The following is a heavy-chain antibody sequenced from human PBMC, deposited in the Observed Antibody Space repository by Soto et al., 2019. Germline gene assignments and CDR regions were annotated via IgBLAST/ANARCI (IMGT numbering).Heavy chain of an antibody. D-gene: IGHD1-1*01. Sequence: ASVKVSCQASGYTFTSYGISWVRQAPGQGLEWMGWISAYNGNTNYAQKLQGRVTMTTDTSTSTAYMELRSLRSDDTAVYYCARDKGELERVLANDYWGQGTLVTVSS. CDR3: ARDKGELERVLANDY. CDR2: ISAYNGNT. J-gene: IGHJ4*02. CDR1: GYTFTSYG. V-gene: IGHV1-18*01.